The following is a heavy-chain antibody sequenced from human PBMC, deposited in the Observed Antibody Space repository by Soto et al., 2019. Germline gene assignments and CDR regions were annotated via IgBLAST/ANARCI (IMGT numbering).Heavy chain of an antibody. J-gene: IGHJ5*02. CDR1: GFTVSSNY. V-gene: IGHV3-53*01. CDR2: IYSGGST. CDR3: ARGGSPYYDFWSGPPGGFDP. Sequence: GSLRLSCAASGFTVSSNYMSWVRQAPGKGLEWVSVIYSGGSTYYADSVKGRFTISRDNSKNTLYLQMNSLRAEDTAVYYCARGGSPYYDFWSGPPGGFDPWGQGTLVTVSS. D-gene: IGHD3-3*01.